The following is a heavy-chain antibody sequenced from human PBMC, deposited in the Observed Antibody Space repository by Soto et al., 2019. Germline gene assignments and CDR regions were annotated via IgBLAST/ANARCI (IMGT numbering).Heavy chain of an antibody. J-gene: IGHJ4*02. V-gene: IGHV3-15*07. CDR3: TTGVDGYNPFDY. D-gene: IGHD5-12*01. Sequence: GGSLRLSCAASGFSFISAWMIWVRQAPGKGLEWVGRIKSKVHGETTDYAAPVKGRFTISRDDSKNTVFLQMNSLETEDTAVYYCTTGVDGYNPFDYWGQGTLVTVSS. CDR1: GFSFISAW. CDR2: IKSKVHGETT.